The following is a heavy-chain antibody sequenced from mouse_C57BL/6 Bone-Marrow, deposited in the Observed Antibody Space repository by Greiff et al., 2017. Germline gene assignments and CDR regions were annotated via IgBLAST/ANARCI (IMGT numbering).Heavy chain of an antibody. J-gene: IGHJ3*01. D-gene: IGHD2-2*01. V-gene: IGHV5-6*01. CDR2: ISSGGSYT. CDR3: ARQGVYYGYDGVAD. CDR1: GFTFSSYG. Sequence: EVMLVESGGDLVKPGGSLKLSCAASGFTFSSYGLSWVRQTPDKRLEWVATISSGGSYTYYPDSVKGRFTISRDNAKNTLYLQMSSLKSEDTAMYDCARQGVYYGYDGVADWGQGTLVTVSA.